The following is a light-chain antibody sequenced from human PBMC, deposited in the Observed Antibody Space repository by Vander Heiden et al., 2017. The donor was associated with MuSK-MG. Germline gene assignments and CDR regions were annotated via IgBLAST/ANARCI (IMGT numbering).Light chain of an antibody. V-gene: IGKV1-NL1*01. Sequence: DIQMTQSPSSLSASVGDRVTITCRASQGISNSLAWYQQKPGKAPKLLLYAASRLESGVPSRFSGSGSGTDYTLTISSLQPEDFATYYCPQYYSTKYTFGQGTKLEIK. CDR3: PQYYSTKYT. CDR2: AAS. J-gene: IGKJ2*01. CDR1: QGISNS.